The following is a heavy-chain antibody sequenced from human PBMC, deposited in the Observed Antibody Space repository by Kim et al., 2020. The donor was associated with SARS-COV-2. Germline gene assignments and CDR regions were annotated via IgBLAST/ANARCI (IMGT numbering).Heavy chain of an antibody. J-gene: IGHJ6*02. CDR2: ISNDGGVT. D-gene: IGHD2-15*01. Sequence: GGSLRLSCAASGFRSSNYYVNWVRQRPGKGLEWVSRISNDGGVTHYADSVRGRFTMSRDSAENTVYLQMNSLSAEDTAVYFCARGIFRDGFDFWGQGTTVSASS. CDR3: ARGIFRDGFDF. CDR1: GFRSSNYY. V-gene: IGHV3-74*01.